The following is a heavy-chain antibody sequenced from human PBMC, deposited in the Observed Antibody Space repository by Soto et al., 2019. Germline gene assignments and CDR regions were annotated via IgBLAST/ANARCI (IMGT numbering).Heavy chain of an antibody. CDR2: INPIFGTS. CDR1: GFTFSNSI. CDR3: ARDSSNGQIGCYDYLGMDV. V-gene: IGHV1-69*06. J-gene: IGHJ6*01. Sequence: QVQLVQSGAEVRKPGSSVKVSCKASGFTFSNSIIAWVRQAPGQGLEWMGGINPIFGTSNYAQKCQGRVTITADKSTNTASRELSGRRCEDTAVYYCARDSSNGQIGCYDYLGMDVWGQGTKVTVSS. D-gene: IGHD7-27*01.